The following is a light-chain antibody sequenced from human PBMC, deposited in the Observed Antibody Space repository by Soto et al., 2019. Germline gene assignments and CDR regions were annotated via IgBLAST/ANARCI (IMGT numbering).Light chain of an antibody. V-gene: IGKV3-20*01. CDR1: QSVSSTY. Sequence: EIVLTQSPGTLSLSPGERATLSCRASQSVSSTYLAWYQQKVGQAPRLLIYGASSRATGIPDRFSGSGSGTDFTLTISRLEPEDFAVYYCQQYGSSPWTFGQGTNVEIK. CDR2: GAS. J-gene: IGKJ1*01. CDR3: QQYGSSPWT.